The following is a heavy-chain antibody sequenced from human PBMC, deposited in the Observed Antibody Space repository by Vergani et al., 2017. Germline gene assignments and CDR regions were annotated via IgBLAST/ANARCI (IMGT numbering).Heavy chain of an antibody. CDR1: GGSISSYY. CDR3: ARAAIRPFYYGDYEYYFDY. Sequence: QVQLQESGPGLVKPSETLSLTCTVSGGSISSYYWSWIRQPAGKGLEWIGRIYTSGSTNYNPSLKSRVTMSVDTSKNQFSLKLSSLTAADTAVYYCARAAIRPFYYGDYEYYFDYWGQGTLVTVSS. CDR2: IYTSGST. V-gene: IGHV4-4*07. J-gene: IGHJ4*02. D-gene: IGHD4-17*01.